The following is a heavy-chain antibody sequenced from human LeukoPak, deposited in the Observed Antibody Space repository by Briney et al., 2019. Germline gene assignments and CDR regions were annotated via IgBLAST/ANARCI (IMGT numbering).Heavy chain of an antibody. V-gene: IGHV3-21*01. D-gene: IGHD6-6*01. CDR3: ARPPFEYSSSSGWFDP. CDR1: GFTFSSYA. CDR2: ISSGSSYI. Sequence: GGSLRLSCAASGFTFSSYAMNWVRQAPGKGLEWVSSISSGSSYIYYADSVKGRFTISRDNAKNSLYLQMNSLRAEDTAVYYCARPPFEYSSSSGWFDPWGQGTLVTVSS. J-gene: IGHJ5*02.